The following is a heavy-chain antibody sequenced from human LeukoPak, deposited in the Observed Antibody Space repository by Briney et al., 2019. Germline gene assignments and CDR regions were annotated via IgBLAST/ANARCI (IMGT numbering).Heavy chain of an antibody. J-gene: IGHJ3*02. V-gene: IGHV5-51*01. Sequence: GESLKISFKTSGYSFTSYWIGWVRQMPGKGLEWMGVIYPGDSDTRYSPSLQGQVTISADKSLCTAYLQWSGLKASDTAMYYCARHLTMITVPRDAFDIWGQGTMVTVSS. D-gene: IGHD3-16*01. CDR2: IYPGDSDT. CDR1: GYSFTSYW. CDR3: ARHLTMITVPRDAFDI.